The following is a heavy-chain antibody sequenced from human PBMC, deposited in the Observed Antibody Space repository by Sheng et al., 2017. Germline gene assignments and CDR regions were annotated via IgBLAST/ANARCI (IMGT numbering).Heavy chain of an antibody. V-gene: IGHV3-33*01. D-gene: IGHD6-19*01. CDR2: IWSGGNNE. CDR3: ARDSSNSKYYMDV. J-gene: IGHJ6*03. CDR1: GFTFRSYG. Sequence: QVQLVESGGGVVQPGTSLRLSCAASGFTFRSYGMHWVRQAPGKGLEWVALIWSGGNNENYSDSVKGRFTISRDNSKNTLYLQMNSLRVEDTAVYYCARDSSNSKYYMDVWGQGTTVTVSS.